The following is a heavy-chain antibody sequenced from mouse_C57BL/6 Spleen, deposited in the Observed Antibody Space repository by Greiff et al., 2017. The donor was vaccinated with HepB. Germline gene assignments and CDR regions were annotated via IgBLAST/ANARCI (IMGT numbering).Heavy chain of an antibody. CDR3: ARSNYGSSYDYFDD. D-gene: IGHD1-1*01. V-gene: IGHV1-53*01. CDR2: INPSNGGT. Sequence: QVQLQQPGTELVKPGASVKLSCKASGYTFTSYWMHWVKQRPGQGLEWIGNINPSNGGTNYNEKFKSKATLTVDKSSSTDYMQLSSLTSEDSAVYYCARSNYGSSYDYFDDWGQGTTRTVSS. J-gene: IGHJ2*01. CDR1: GYTFTSYW.